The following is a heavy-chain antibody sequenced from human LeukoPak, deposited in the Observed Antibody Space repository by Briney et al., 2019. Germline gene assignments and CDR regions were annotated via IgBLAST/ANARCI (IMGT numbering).Heavy chain of an antibody. D-gene: IGHD1-26*01. CDR1: GFTFSSYW. Sequence: PGGSLRLTCEVSGFTFSSYWRTWARHIPGKGLEWVANINRDGSEQHYVESVKGRFTISRDNGRNSLYLQMDSLRVDDTAVYYCAKVGAWELQRVFENWGQGTLVTVSS. CDR2: INRDGSEQ. CDR3: AKVGAWELQRVFEN. V-gene: IGHV3-7*01. J-gene: IGHJ4*02.